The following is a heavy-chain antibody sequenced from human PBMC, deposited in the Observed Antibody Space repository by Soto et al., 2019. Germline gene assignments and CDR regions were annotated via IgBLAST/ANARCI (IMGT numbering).Heavy chain of an antibody. Sequence: GGSLRLSCAASGFTVSSNYMSWVRQAPGKGLEWVSVIYSGGSTYYADSVKGRFTISRHNSKNTLYLQMNSLRAEDTAVYYCARDFSYEAVRGVSYYYYYMDVWGKGTTVTVSS. CDR3: ARDFSYEAVRGVSYYYYYMDV. CDR1: GFTVSSNY. D-gene: IGHD3-10*01. J-gene: IGHJ6*03. V-gene: IGHV3-53*04. CDR2: IYSGGST.